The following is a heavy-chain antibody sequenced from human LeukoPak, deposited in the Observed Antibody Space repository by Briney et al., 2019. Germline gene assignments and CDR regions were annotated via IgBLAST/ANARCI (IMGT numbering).Heavy chain of an antibody. CDR2: ISSSGSTI. Sequence: GGSLRLSCAASGFTFSDYYMSWIRQAPGKGLEWVSYISSSGSTIYYADSVKGRFTISRDNAKNSLYLRMNSLRAEDTAVYYCASLYYGDYVDYWGQGTLVTVSS. V-gene: IGHV3-11*01. CDR3: ASLYYGDYVDY. D-gene: IGHD4-17*01. J-gene: IGHJ4*02. CDR1: GFTFSDYY.